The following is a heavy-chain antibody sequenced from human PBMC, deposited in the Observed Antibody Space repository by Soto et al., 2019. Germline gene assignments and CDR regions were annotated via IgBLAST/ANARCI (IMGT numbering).Heavy chain of an antibody. D-gene: IGHD3-10*01. CDR3: ARGRGVIQPPLGY. CDR2: MNPNSGNT. CDR1: GYTFTSYD. V-gene: IGHV1-8*01. Sequence: QVQLVQSGAEVKKPGASVKVSCKASGYTFTSYDINWVRQATGQGLEWMGWMNPNSGNTGYAQKFQGRVTMTRNPSKSTAYMGLSNLRSEDTAGYYWARGRGVIQPPLGYWGQGTPVTVSS. J-gene: IGHJ4*02.